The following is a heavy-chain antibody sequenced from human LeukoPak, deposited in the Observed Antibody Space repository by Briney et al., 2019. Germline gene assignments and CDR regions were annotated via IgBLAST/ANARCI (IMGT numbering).Heavy chain of an antibody. CDR3: ARGPLLEWLLAWEKKYYFDY. CDR2: INPSGGST. V-gene: IGHV1-46*03. Sequence: ASVKVSCKASGYTSTSYYMHWVRQAPGQGLEWMGIINPSGGSTSYAQKFQGRVTMTRDTSTSTVYMELSSLRSEDTAVFYCARGPLLEWLLAWEKKYYFDYWGQGTLVTVSS. D-gene: IGHD3-3*01. J-gene: IGHJ4*02. CDR1: GYTSTSYY.